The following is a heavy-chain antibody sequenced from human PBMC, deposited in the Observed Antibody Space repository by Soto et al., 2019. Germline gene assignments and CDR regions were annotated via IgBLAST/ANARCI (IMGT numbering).Heavy chain of an antibody. CDR1: GFTFDYYA. V-gene: IGHV3-9*01. Sequence: GGSLRLSCAASGFTFDYYAMHWVRQAPGKGLEWVSGISWNSGSIGYADSVKGRFTISRDNAKNSLYLQMNSLRAEDTALYYCXKDMSVAGAYYYYGMDVWGQGTTVTVSS. D-gene: IGHD6-19*01. CDR2: ISWNSGSI. CDR3: XKDMSVAGAYYYYGMDV. J-gene: IGHJ6*02.